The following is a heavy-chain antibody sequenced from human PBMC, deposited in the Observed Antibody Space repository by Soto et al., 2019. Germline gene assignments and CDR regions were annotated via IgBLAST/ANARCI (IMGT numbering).Heavy chain of an antibody. J-gene: IGHJ4*02. CDR2: IHNTWGT. D-gene: IGHD6-19*01. Sequence: QVQLQESGPRLVKPSETLSLTCTISGASISNHYCQWFRQPPGTGLEWIGYIHNTWGTNYNPSLKCPLPISLDTSKNPFCLQLTSVTVADTAVYYCATGGGWLTDYWGQGTLVTVSS. V-gene: IGHV4-59*11. CDR1: GASISNHY. CDR3: ATGGGWLTDY.